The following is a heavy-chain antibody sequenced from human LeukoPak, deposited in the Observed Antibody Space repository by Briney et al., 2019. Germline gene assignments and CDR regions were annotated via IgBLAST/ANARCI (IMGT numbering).Heavy chain of an antibody. CDR2: ISWNSGSI. V-gene: IGHV3-9*01. D-gene: IGHD4-23*01. CDR1: GFTFDDYA. J-gene: IGHJ4*02. Sequence: GRSLRLSCAASGFTFDDYAMHWVRRAPGKGLEWVSGISWNSGSIGYADSVKGRFTISRDNAKNSLYLQMNSLRAEDTALYYCAKDAYGGYDYWGQGTLVTVSS. CDR3: AKDAYGGYDY.